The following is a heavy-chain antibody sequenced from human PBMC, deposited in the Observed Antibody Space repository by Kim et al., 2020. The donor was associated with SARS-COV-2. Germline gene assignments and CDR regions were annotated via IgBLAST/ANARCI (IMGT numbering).Heavy chain of an antibody. CDR1: GGSISSGGYY. D-gene: IGHD3-10*01. CDR2: IYYSGST. CDR3: SRDGYGSGRIDF. Sequence: SETLSLTCTVSGGSISSGGYYWNWNRQHPGKGLEWIVYIYYSGSTYYNPSLNSRVTISVDTSKNQSSLMLSSVTAADTAVYYCSRDGYGSGRIDFWGQGT. J-gene: IGHJ4*02. V-gene: IGHV4-31*03.